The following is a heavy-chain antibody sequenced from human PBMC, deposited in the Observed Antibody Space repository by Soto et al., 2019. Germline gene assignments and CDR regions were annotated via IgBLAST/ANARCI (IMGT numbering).Heavy chain of an antibody. CDR1: GYIFTNFG. CDR3: ARTDLSRNWLDP. D-gene: IGHD2-2*01. V-gene: IGHV1-18*01. Sequence: GASVKVSCKASGYIFTNFGISWVRQAPGQGLEWMGWISAYNGDTNYAQKLQGRVTMTTDTSTSTAYMELRSLRSDDTAVYYCARTDLSRNWLDPWGQGTLVTVSS. J-gene: IGHJ5*02. CDR2: ISAYNGDT.